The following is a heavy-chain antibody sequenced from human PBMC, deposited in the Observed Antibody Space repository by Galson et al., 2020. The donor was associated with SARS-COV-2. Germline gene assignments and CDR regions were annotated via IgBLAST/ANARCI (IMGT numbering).Heavy chain of an antibody. J-gene: IGHJ3*02. CDR3: TSLWFSGGWYLDGFHS. V-gene: IGHV3-11*01. D-gene: IGHD6-19*01. CDR2: ITSSGGTM. Sequence: GGSLRLSCAASGFTFSDHYMSWIRQTPGKGLEWVSFITSSGGTMYYADSVKGRFTISRDNARNLLYLQMNSLRAEDTAIYYCTSLWFSGGWYLDGFHSWGQGTMVTVSS. CDR1: GFTFSDHY.